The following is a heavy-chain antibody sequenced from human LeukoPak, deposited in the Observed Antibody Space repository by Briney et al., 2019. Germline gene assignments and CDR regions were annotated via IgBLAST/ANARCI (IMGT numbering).Heavy chain of an antibody. Sequence: TGGSLRLSCAASGFTFSSYGMHWVRQAPGKGLERVAVISYDGSNKYYGDSVKGRFTISRDNSKNTLFLQMSSLRAEDTAVYYCAKGWTLIRGAKETWGQGTLVTVSS. CDR3: AKGWTLIRGAKET. D-gene: IGHD3-10*01. V-gene: IGHV3-30*18. CDR1: GFTFSSYG. J-gene: IGHJ5*02. CDR2: ISYDGSNK.